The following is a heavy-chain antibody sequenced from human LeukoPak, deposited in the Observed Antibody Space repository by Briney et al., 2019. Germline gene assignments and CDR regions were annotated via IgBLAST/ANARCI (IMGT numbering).Heavy chain of an antibody. CDR1: GCRFTSYW. CDR2: IYPGDSDT. CDR3: ARHLGSGSYPNPFDY. J-gene: IGHJ4*02. Sequence: GGALQISCKGSGCRFTSYWIGWVRQVPGKGLEWMGIIYPGDSDTRYSPSFQGQVTISADKSISTAYLQWSSLKASDTAMYYCARHLGSGSYPNPFDYWGQGTLVTVSS. D-gene: IGHD3-10*01. V-gene: IGHV5-51*01.